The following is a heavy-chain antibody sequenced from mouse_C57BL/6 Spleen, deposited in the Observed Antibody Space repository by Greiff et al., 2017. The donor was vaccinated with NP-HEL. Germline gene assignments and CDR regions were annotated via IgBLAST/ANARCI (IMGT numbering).Heavy chain of an antibody. D-gene: IGHD2-5*01. CDR3: ARPGYSNYAMDY. V-gene: IGHV5-17*01. CDR1: GFTFSDYG. J-gene: IGHJ4*01. Sequence: EVQLQESGGGLVKPGGSLKLSCAASGFTFSDYGMHWVRQAPEKGLEWVAYISSGSSTIYYADTVKGRFTISRDNAKNTLFLQMTSLRSEDTAMYYCARPGYSNYAMDYWGQGTSVTVSS. CDR2: ISSGSSTI.